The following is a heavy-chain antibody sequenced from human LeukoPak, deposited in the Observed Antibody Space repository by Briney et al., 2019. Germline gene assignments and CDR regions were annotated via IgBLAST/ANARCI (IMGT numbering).Heavy chain of an antibody. D-gene: IGHD3-10*01. J-gene: IGHJ4*02. Sequence: GGSLRLSCAASEFSVGSNYMTWVRQAPGKGLEWVSLIYSGGSTYYADSVKGRFTISRDNAKNSLYLQMNSLRAEDTAVYYCARDSGSFDYWGQGTLVTVSS. CDR2: IYSGGST. CDR3: ARDSGSFDY. CDR1: EFSVGSNY. V-gene: IGHV3-66*01.